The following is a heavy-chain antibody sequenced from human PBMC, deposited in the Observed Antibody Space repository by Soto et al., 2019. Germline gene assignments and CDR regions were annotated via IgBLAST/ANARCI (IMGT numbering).Heavy chain of an antibody. Sequence: QVQLQESGPGLVKPSQTLSLTCTVSGGSISNDDYYWSWIRQPPGKDLEWIGHIYYNGNTYYNPSLKRRLTMSLDTSQNQFSLHLTSVIAADSASYFCARATTVTSSFFYYGLDVWGQGTTVTVSS. CDR1: GGSISNDDYY. J-gene: IGHJ6*02. V-gene: IGHV4-30-4*08. CDR3: ARATTVTSSFFYYGLDV. D-gene: IGHD4-17*01. CDR2: IYYNGNT.